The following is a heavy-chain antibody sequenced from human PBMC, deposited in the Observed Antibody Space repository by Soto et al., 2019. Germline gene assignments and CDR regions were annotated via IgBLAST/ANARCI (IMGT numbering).Heavy chain of an antibody. CDR1: GFTFSSYA. V-gene: IGHV3-30-3*01. CDR2: ISYDGSNK. J-gene: IGHJ5*02. Sequence: GGSLRLSCAASGFTFSSYAMHWVRQAPGKGLEWVAVISYDGSNKYYADSVKGRFTISRDNSKSTLYLQMSSLRAEDTAVYYCARALFLSNWFDPWGQGTLVTVSS. CDR3: ARALFLSNWFDP.